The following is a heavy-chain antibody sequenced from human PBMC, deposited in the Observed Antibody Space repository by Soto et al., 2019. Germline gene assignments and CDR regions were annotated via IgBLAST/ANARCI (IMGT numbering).Heavy chain of an antibody. V-gene: IGHV3-23*01. D-gene: IGHD5-18*01. CDR3: AKGGHSYGPFDY. CDR1: GFTFSNYA. CDR2: ISGSGGST. Sequence: EVQLLESGGGLVQPGGSLRLSCAASGFTFSNYAMSWVRQAPGKGLEWVSVISGSGGSTRYADSVKGRFTISRDNSKNTVYLQMNSLSAEDPAVYYCAKGGHSYGPFDYWGQGTLVTVSS. J-gene: IGHJ4*02.